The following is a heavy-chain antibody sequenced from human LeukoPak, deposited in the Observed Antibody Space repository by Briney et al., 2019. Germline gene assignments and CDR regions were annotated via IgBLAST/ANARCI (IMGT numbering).Heavy chain of an antibody. V-gene: IGHV3-48*04. CDR2: ISSSSSTI. D-gene: IGHD3-22*01. Sequence: GGSLRLSCAASGFTFSSYSMNWVRQAPGKGLEWVSYISSSSSTIYYADPVKGRFTISRDNAKNSLYLQMNSLRAEDTAVYYCAREGAYYDSSKGAFDIWGQGTMVTVSS. J-gene: IGHJ3*02. CDR3: AREGAYYDSSKGAFDI. CDR1: GFTFSSYS.